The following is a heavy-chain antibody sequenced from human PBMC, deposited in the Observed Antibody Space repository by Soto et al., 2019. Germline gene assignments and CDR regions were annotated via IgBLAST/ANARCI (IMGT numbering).Heavy chain of an antibody. V-gene: IGHV1-69*01. CDR3: ARGGPAREGWRGGSCYSYQHYYGKGV. CDR2: IIPIFGTA. CDR1: GGTFSSYA. Sequence: QVQLVQSGAEVKKPGSSVKVSCKASGGTFSSYAISWVRQAPGQGLEWMGGIIPIFGTANYAQKFQGRVTNSADESTSTAYQGLSRLGSGETAVYYCARGGPAREGWRGGSCYSYQHYYGKGVLGQGTTV. D-gene: IGHD2-15*01. J-gene: IGHJ6*01.